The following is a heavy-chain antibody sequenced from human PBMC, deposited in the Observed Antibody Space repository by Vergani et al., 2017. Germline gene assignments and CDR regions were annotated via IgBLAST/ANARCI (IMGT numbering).Heavy chain of an antibody. CDR1: GFSFSGYW. V-gene: IGHV3-74*01. D-gene: IGHD6-6*01. CDR2: IKSDGSIT. Sequence: EVQLVESGGGLIHPGGSLRLSCEGSGFSFSGYWMHWVRQSPEKGLVWVSRIKSDGSITNYADSVKGRFTISRDNAKNSLYLQMNGLRAGDTAVYYCARRDSSSPALDYWGQGTLVTVSS. CDR3: ARRDSSSPALDY. J-gene: IGHJ4*02.